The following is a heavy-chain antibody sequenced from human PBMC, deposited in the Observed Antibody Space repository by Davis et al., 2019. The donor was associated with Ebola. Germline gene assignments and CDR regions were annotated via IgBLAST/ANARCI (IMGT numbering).Heavy chain of an antibody. D-gene: IGHD1-26*01. CDR2: MWYDGSRQ. CDR3: AKVRAIVGANYFDY. V-gene: IGHV3-33*06. J-gene: IGHJ4*02. Sequence: GGSLRLSCAASGFIFSNYGMHWVRQAPGKGLEWVALMWYDGSRQYYADSVKGRFTVSRDNSRNILYLQMNSLRAEDTAVYYCAKVRAIVGANYFDYWGQGTLVTVSS. CDR1: GFIFSNYG.